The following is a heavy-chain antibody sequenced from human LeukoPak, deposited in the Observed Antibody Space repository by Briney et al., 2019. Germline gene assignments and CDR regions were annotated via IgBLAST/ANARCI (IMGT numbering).Heavy chain of an antibody. CDR3: VGAPSGYYYYYGMDV. CDR1: GGSISSYY. V-gene: IGHV4-4*07. Sequence: SETLSLTCTVSGGSISSYYWSWIRQPAGKGLEWIGRIYTSGSTNYNPSLKSRVTMSVDTSKNQFSLKLSSVTAAHTAVYYAVGAPSGYYYYYGMDVWGQGTTVTVSS. J-gene: IGHJ6*02. CDR2: IYTSGST. D-gene: IGHD1-26*01.